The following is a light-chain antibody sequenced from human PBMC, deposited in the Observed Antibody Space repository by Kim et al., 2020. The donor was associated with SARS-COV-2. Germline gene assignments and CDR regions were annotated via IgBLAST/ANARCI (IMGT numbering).Light chain of an antibody. V-gene: IGLV10-54*04. CDR3: SAWDSSLSVWV. Sequence: QTATLTCTGNGNNVGNQGASWLQQHQGHPPKLLSYRNNNRPSGISERFSASTSGNTASLTITGLQPKDEAEYYCSAWDSSLSVWVFGGGTQLTVL. CDR2: RNN. J-gene: IGLJ3*02. CDR1: GNNVGNQG.